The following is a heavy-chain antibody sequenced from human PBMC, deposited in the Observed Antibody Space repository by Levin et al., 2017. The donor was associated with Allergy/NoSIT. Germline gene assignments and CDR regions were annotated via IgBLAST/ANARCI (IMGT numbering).Heavy chain of an antibody. D-gene: IGHD6-13*01. CDR1: GYSFTSYW. V-gene: IGHV5-10-1*01. Sequence: GESLKISCKGSGYSFTSYWISWVRQMPGKGLEWMGRIDPSDSYTNYSPSFQGHVTISADKSISTAYLQWSSLKASDTAMYYCARHRYSSSWYSDYWGQGTLATVSS. CDR3: ARHRYSSSWYSDY. CDR2: IDPSDSYT. J-gene: IGHJ4*02.